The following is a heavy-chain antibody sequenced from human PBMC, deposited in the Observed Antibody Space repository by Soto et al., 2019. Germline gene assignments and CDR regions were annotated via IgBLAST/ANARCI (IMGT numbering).Heavy chain of an antibody. V-gene: IGHV1-8*01. CDR2: MNPNSGNT. Sequence: ASVKVSCKASGYTFTSYDINWVRQATGQGLEWMGWMNPNSGNTGYAQKFQGRVTMTRNTSISTAYIELSSLRSEDTAVYYCARGLGIAARLKGFDPWGQGTLVTVSS. D-gene: IGHD6-6*01. CDR1: GYTFTSYD. J-gene: IGHJ5*02. CDR3: ARGLGIAARLKGFDP.